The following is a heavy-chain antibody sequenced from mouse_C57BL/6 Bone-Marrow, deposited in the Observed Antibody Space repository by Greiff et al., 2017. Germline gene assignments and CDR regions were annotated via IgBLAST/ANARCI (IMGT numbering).Heavy chain of an antibody. CDR2: INPSTGGT. V-gene: IGHV1-42*01. CDR3: AREGLYYDNYSFDD. Sequence: VQLQQSGPELVKPGASVKISCKASGYSFTGYYMNWVKQSPEKSLEWIGEINPSTGGTTYNQKFKGKATLTVDKSSSTAYMQLKSLTSEDSAVYYCAREGLYYDNYSFDDWGQGTTLTVSS. CDR1: GYSFTGYY. J-gene: IGHJ2*01. D-gene: IGHD2-1*01.